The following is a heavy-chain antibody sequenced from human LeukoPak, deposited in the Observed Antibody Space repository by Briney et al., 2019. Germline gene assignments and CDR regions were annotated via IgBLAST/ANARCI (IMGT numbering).Heavy chain of an antibody. D-gene: IGHD2-2*01. Sequence: ASVKVSCKASGYTFTSYYMHWVRQAPGQGLEWMGLINPSGGSTSYAQKFQGRVTMTRDTSTSTVYMELSSLRSEDTAVYYCARDKQYQLLTNWFDPWGQGTLVTVSS. CDR3: ARDKQYQLLTNWFDP. V-gene: IGHV1-46*01. CDR2: INPSGGST. J-gene: IGHJ5*02. CDR1: GYTFTSYY.